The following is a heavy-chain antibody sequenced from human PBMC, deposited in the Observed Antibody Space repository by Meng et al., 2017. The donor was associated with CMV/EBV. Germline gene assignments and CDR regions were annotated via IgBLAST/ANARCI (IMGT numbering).Heavy chain of an antibody. Sequence: ASVKVSCKASGYTFTSYGISWVRQAPGQGLEWMGWISAYNGNINYAQKLQGRVTMTTDTSTSTAYMELRSLRSDDTAVYYCARDGHLDQNYYGMDVWGQGTTVTVSS. CDR1: GYTFTSYG. V-gene: IGHV1-18*01. CDR2: ISAYNGNI. J-gene: IGHJ6*02. D-gene: IGHD2-2*03. CDR3: ARDGHLDQNYYGMDV.